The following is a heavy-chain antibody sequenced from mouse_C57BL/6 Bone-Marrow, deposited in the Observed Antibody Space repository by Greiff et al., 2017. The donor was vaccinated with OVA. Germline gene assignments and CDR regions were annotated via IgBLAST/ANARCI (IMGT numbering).Heavy chain of an antibody. CDR3: ARTGYYAMDY. CDR2: IDPSDSYN. V-gene: IGHV1-69*01. J-gene: IGHJ4*01. CDR1: GYTFTSYW. Sequence: QVQLKQPGAELVMPGASVQLSCKASGYTFTSYWLHWVKQRPGQGLEWIGEIDPSDSYNNYNQKFKGTSTLTVDKSSSTVYMQLSSLTSEDAAVYYCARTGYYAMDYWGQGTSVTVSS.